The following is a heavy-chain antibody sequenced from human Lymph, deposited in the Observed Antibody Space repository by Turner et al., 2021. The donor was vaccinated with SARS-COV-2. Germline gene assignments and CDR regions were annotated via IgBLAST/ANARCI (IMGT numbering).Heavy chain of an antibody. J-gene: IGHJ6*02. CDR3: AKVRSMFGVVIGGMDV. D-gene: IGHD3-3*01. V-gene: IGHV3-30*18. CDR1: GFTVSSEG. CDR2: ISYEGSNK. Sequence: QVQLVESGVGVVQLGRSLRLSCAASGFTVSSEGMHWVRQDPGKGLEGVAVISYEGSNKYYADSVKGRFNISRDNSKNTLYLQMNSLRAEDTAVYYCAKVRSMFGVVIGGMDVWGQGTTVTVSS.